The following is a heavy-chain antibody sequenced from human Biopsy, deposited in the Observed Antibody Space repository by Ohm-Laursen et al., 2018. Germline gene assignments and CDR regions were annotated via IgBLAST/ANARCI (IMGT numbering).Heavy chain of an antibody. CDR1: GYTLTELS. Sequence: ASVKVSCKVSGYTLTELSMHWVRQAPGKGLEWMGGFAPENDKTVYAQNFQARVSMTEDTSTDTAYMELRSLRSEDTAVYYCAADINVWNVNYWGQGTQVTVSS. CDR2: FAPENDKT. V-gene: IGHV1-24*01. D-gene: IGHD1-1*01. J-gene: IGHJ4*02. CDR3: AADINVWNVNY.